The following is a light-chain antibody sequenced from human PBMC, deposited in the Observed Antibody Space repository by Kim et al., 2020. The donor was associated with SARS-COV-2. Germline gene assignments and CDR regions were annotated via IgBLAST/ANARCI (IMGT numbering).Light chain of an antibody. CDR1: PSVSSRS. V-gene: IGKV3-20*01. J-gene: IGKJ1*01. CDR3: QQYGSSPWT. Sequence: SSGERATLSCTASPSVSSRSLAWYQQKPRQAPTRLISGASSRATGIPDTFSGSGCGTDFTLTISRLEPEHVAEYYCQQYGSSPWTFGQGTKVDIK. CDR2: GAS.